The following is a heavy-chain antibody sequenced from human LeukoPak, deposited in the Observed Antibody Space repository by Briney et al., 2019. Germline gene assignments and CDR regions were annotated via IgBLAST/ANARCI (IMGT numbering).Heavy chain of an antibody. CDR3: ARRGHSSTWYKNSFDF. D-gene: IGHD6-13*01. CDR2: IYTSGST. CDR1: GGSISSYY. J-gene: IGHJ3*01. Sequence: SETLSLTCTVSGGSISSYYWSWIRQPAGKGLEWIGRIYTSGSTNYNPSLKSRVTMSVDTSKNQFSLILTSMTAADTAVYYCARRGHSSTWYKNSFDFWGQGTMVSVSS. V-gene: IGHV4-4*07.